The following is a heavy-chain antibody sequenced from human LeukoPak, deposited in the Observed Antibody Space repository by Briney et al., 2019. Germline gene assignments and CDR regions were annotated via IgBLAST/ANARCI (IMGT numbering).Heavy chain of an antibody. CDR1: GYTFTGYY. J-gene: IGHJ3*02. D-gene: IGHD2-8*02. V-gene: IGHV1-2*02. CDR3: AREAGGSLAFDI. Sequence: ASVKVSCKASGYTFTGYYMHLGRQAPGQRLEWMGWINPNSGGTNYAQKFQGRVTMTRDTSISTAYMELSRLRSDDTAVYYCAREAGGSLAFDIWGQGTMVTVSS. CDR2: INPNSGGT.